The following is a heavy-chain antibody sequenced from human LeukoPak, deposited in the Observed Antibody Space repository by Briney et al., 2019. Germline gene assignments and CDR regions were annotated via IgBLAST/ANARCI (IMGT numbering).Heavy chain of an antibody. D-gene: IGHD6-13*01. Sequence: PGRSLRLSCAASGFTFDDYAMHWVRRAPGKGLEWVSGISWNSGSIGYADSVKGRFTISRDNAKNSLYLQMNSLRAEDTALYYCAKGDAAGYYYHFMDVWGQGTTVTVSS. CDR3: AKGDAAGYYYHFMDV. V-gene: IGHV3-9*01. CDR1: GFTFDDYA. J-gene: IGHJ6*02. CDR2: ISWNSGSI.